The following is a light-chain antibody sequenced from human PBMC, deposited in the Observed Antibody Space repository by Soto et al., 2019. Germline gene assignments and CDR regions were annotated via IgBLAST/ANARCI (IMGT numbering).Light chain of an antibody. V-gene: IGKV1-5*01. J-gene: IGKJ1*01. CDR2: DAS. CDR1: QSISSW. CDR3: QQYGSYSRT. Sequence: DIQMTECPCYLSASVGDRVTITWLASQSISSWLAWYQQKPGKAPKLLIYDASSLESGVPSRFSGSGSGTDFTLTISSLQPDDSATYYCQQYGSYSRTFGQGTKVDIK.